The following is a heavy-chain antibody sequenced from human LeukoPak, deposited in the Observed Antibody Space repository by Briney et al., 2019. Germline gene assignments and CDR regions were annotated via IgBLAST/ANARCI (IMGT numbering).Heavy chain of an antibody. CDR3: AKGLGSGWYLFEY. V-gene: IGHV3-23*01. D-gene: IGHD6-19*01. CDR1: GFTFSSNA. Sequence: GSLRLSCAGSGFTFSSNAMSWVRQAPGKGLEWVSAISGGGGSTYYADSVKGRFTISRDDSKNTQYVQMNSLRAEDTAVYYCAKGLGSGWYLFEYWGQGTLVTVSS. J-gene: IGHJ4*02. CDR2: ISGGGGST.